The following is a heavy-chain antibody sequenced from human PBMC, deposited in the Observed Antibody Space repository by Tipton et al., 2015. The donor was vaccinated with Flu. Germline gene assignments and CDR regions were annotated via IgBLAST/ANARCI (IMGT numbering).Heavy chain of an antibody. CDR1: GFIFSEYY. Sequence: SLRLSCAASGFIFSEYYMSWVRQAPGKGLEWISYIGSSGISLYYADSVKGRFTISRDNAHDLLFLQMNNLRLEDTAVYWCARGMLLNTSYGMDVWGQGTTVAVSS. D-gene: IGHD2-15*01. CDR3: ARGMLLNTSYGMDV. CDR2: IGSSGISL. V-gene: IGHV3-11*01. J-gene: IGHJ6*02.